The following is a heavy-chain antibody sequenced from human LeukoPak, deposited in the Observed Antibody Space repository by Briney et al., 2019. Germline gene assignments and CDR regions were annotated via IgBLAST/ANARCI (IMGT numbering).Heavy chain of an antibody. V-gene: IGHV3-73*01. Sequence: GGSLRLSCAASGFTFSGSAMHWVRQASGKGLEWVGRIRSKANSYATAYAASVKGRFTISRDDSKNTAYLQMNSLKTEDTAVYYCTRPGGLVGLYCGGDCYSYYGMDVWGQGTTVTVSS. CDR2: IRSKANSYAT. CDR3: TRPGGLVGLYCGGDCYSYYGMDV. J-gene: IGHJ6*02. D-gene: IGHD2-21*02. CDR1: GFTFSGSA.